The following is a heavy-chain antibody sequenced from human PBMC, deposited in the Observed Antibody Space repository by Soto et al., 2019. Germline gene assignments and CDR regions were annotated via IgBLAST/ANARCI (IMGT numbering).Heavy chain of an antibody. J-gene: IGHJ4*02. CDR3: ARGANYDFWSGYRSLPGDSLDY. D-gene: IGHD3-3*01. V-gene: IGHV4-59*07. CDR1: GGPIGSYY. Sequence: SLTLYPICTGVGGPIGSYYWSWIRHPPGTKLGWIGYIYYSGSTNYIPSLKSRVTISVDTSKNQFSLKLSSVTAADTAVYYCARGANYDFWSGYRSLPGDSLDYWGQGTLVPVSS. CDR2: IYYSGST.